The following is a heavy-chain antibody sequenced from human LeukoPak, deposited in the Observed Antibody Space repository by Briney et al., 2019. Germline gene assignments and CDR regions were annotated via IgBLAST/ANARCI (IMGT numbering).Heavy chain of an antibody. CDR2: IYHSGST. CDR1: GGSISSGGYY. J-gene: IGHJ5*02. Sequence: PSETLSLTCTVSGGSISSGGYYWSWIRQPPGKGLEWIGYIYHSGSTYYNPSLKSRVTISVDRSKNQFSLKLSSVTAADTAVYFCARPRLWFGELGWFDPWGQGTLVTVSS. CDR3: ARPRLWFGELGWFDP. V-gene: IGHV4-30-2*01. D-gene: IGHD3-10*01.